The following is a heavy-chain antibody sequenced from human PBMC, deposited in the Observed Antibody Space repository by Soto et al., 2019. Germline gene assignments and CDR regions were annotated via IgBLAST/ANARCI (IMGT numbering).Heavy chain of an antibody. V-gene: IGHV3-48*01. Sequence: GGSLRLSCAASGFTFSSYSMNWVRQAPGKGLEWVSYISSSSSTIYYADSVKGRFTISRDNAKNSLYLQMNSLRAEDTAVYYCARSNFREWLSPLGYWGQGTLVTVSS. CDR1: GFTFSSYS. D-gene: IGHD3-3*01. J-gene: IGHJ4*02. CDR3: ARSNFREWLSPLGY. CDR2: ISSSSSTI.